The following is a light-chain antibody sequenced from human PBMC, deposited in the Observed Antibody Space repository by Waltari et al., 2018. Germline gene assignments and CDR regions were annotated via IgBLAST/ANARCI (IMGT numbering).Light chain of an antibody. J-gene: IGKJ2*01. CDR3: QQYYSAPNT. Sequence: EVVMTQSPATLSMSPGEGATVSCRASQSVRSNVAWSQRTPGQAPRLLLYGASPRAPGIPDRFSGSGSGTEFILTISSLQSEDVAVYYCQQYYSAPNTFGQGTNVEIK. CDR2: GAS. CDR1: QSVRSN. V-gene: IGKV3-15*01.